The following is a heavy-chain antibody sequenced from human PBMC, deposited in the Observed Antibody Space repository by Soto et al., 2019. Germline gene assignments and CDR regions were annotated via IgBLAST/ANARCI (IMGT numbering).Heavy chain of an antibody. Sequence: QVQLQESGPGLVKPSETLSLTCTVSGGSVSSGSYYWSWIRQPPGKGLEWIGYIYYSGSTNYNPSLQSRVTISVDTSKNQFSLKLSSVTAADTAVYYCAREGGIAVAGSDWYFDLWGRGTLVTVSS. CDR2: IYYSGST. D-gene: IGHD6-19*01. J-gene: IGHJ2*01. CDR1: GGSVSSGSYY. V-gene: IGHV4-61*01. CDR3: AREGGIAVAGSDWYFDL.